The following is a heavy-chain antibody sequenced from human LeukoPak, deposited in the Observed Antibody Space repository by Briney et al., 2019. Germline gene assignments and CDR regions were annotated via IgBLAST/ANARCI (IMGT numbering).Heavy chain of an antibody. CDR1: GYTFTGYY. CDR3: ARGRPGHIVVVTAIPDAY. CDR2: INPSGGST. D-gene: IGHD2-21*02. V-gene: IGHV1-46*01. J-gene: IGHJ4*02. Sequence: ASVKVSCKASGYTFTGYYMHWVRQAPGQGLEWMGIINPSGGSTSYAQKFQGRATMTRDTSINTGYMELSNLRFDDTALYYCARGRPGHIVVVTAIPDAYWGQGALVTVSS.